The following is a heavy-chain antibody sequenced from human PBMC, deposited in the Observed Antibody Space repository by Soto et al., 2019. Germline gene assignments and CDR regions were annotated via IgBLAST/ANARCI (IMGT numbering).Heavy chain of an antibody. CDR3: VRGGNPYHYATSGPGTFDK. J-gene: IGHJ4*02. CDR2: TSFSGYT. Sequence: QVQLQESGPGLVKPSQTLSLTCTVSGDSVSGGDSYWSWIRQPPGKALDWIGYTSFSGYTSYTPSLKSRVTISVDMSKSQFSLRLTSVTDADTAIYYCVRGGNPYHYATSGPGTFDKWGQGTLVSVSS. D-gene: IGHD3-22*01. CDR1: GDSVSGGDSY. V-gene: IGHV4-30-4*01.